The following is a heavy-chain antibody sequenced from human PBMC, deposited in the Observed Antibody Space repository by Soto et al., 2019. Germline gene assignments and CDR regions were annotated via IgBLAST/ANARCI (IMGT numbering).Heavy chain of an antibody. J-gene: IGHJ6*02. CDR3: ARDYSSSSGGYYYYYYGMDV. Sequence: SETLSLTCTVSGGSISSYYWSWIRQPPGKGLEWIGYIYYSGSTNYNPSLKSRVTISVDTSKNQFSLKLSSVTAADTAVYYCARDYSSSSGGYYYYYYGMDVWGQGTTVTVSS. D-gene: IGHD6-6*01. CDR2: IYYSGST. V-gene: IGHV4-59*01. CDR1: GGSISSYY.